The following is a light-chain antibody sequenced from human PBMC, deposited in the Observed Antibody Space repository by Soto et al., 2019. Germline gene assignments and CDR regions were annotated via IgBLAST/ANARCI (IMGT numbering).Light chain of an antibody. J-gene: IGKJ1*01. CDR2: KAS. V-gene: IGKV1-5*03. CDR3: QHYNSYGT. Sequence: DIRMTQSASVLSASVXDRVTITCRASQSISSWLAWYQQKPGKAPNLLNHKASRLESGVPSRFSGSGSGTEFTLTISSLQPDDFATYYCQHYNSYGTFGQGTKVDIK. CDR1: QSISSW.